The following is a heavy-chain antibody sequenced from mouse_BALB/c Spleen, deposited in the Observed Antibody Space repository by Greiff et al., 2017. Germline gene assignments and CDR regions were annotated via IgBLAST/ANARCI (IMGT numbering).Heavy chain of an antibody. V-gene: IGHV2-9*02. CDR3: ARALLRLQGYAMDY. CDR2: IWAGGST. Sequence: VHLVESGPGLVAPSQSLSITCTVSGFSLTSYGVHWVRQPPGKGLEWLGVIWAGGSTNYNSALMSRLSISKDNSKSQVFLKMNSLQTDDTAMYYCARALLRLQGYAMDYWGQGTSVTVSS. J-gene: IGHJ4*01. D-gene: IGHD1-2*01. CDR1: GFSLTSYG.